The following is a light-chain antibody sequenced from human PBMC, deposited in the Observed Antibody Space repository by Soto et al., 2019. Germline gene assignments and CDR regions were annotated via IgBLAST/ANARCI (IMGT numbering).Light chain of an antibody. J-gene: IGKJ4*01. V-gene: IGKV3-11*01. CDR3: QQRPNWPLT. CDR1: QSISSH. Sequence: EIVLTQSPATLSLSPGERATLSCRASQSISSHLVWYQQKPGQAPRLLMYDASNRATGIPARFSGSGSGTGFTLTISSLEPEDFAVYYCQQRPNWPLTFGGGLKVEIK. CDR2: DAS.